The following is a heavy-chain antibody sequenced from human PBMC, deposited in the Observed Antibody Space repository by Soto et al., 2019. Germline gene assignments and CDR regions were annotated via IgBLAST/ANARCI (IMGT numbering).Heavy chain of an antibody. CDR3: ARVAYCGGDCYRGFDP. CDR2: IYHSGST. CDR1: GGYISSGGYS. D-gene: IGHD2-21*02. V-gene: IGHV4-30-2*01. J-gene: IGHJ5*02. Sequence: TSETLSLTCAVSGGYISSGGYSWSWIRQPPGKGLEWIGYIYHSGSTYYNPSLKSRVTISVDRSKNQFSLKLSSVTAADTAVYYCARVAYCGGDCYRGFDPWGQGTLVTVSS.